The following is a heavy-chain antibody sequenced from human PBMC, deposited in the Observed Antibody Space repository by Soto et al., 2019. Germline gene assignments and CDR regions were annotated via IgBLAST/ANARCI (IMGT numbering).Heavy chain of an antibody. CDR1: GXTFSSYD. J-gene: IGHJ6*02. D-gene: IGHD2-2*02. Sequence: LRLSWAASGXTFSSYDMSWVRQAPGKGLEWVSVIYSDGSTYYADSVKGRFTISRDNSKNTLYLQMNSLRAEDTAVYYCARDCSSTSCYTPHYGMDVWGQGTTVTVSS. V-gene: IGHV3-53*01. CDR2: IYSDGST. CDR3: ARDCSSTSCYTPHYGMDV.